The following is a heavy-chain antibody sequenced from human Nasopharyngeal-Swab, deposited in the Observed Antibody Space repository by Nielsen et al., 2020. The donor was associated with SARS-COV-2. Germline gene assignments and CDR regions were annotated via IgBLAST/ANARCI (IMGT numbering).Heavy chain of an antibody. CDR3: ASYSSSPAVDY. D-gene: IGHD6-6*01. Sequence: GSVKVSCKASGDTFTSYAMNWVRQAPGQGLEWMGWINTNTGNPTYAQGFTGRFVFSLDTSVSTAYLQISSLKAEDTAVYYCASYSSSPAVDYWGQGTLVTVSS. CDR2: INTNTGNP. J-gene: IGHJ4*02. CDR1: GDTFTSYA. V-gene: IGHV7-4-1*02.